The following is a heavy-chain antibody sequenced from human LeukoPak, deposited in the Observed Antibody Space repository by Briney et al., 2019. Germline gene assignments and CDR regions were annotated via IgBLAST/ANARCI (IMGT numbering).Heavy chain of an antibody. CDR3: ARDAPRWRNAFDF. CDR2: ISTQSGNT. CDR1: GYTLTSYG. J-gene: IGHJ3*01. D-gene: IGHD4-23*01. Sequence: ASVKVSCKASGYTLTSYGINWMRQAPGQGLEWMGWISTQSGNTNYAQKVQGRLTLTTDRSTNTAYMELRSLRSDDTAVYFCARDAPRWRNAFDFWGQGTMVTVSS. V-gene: IGHV1-18*01.